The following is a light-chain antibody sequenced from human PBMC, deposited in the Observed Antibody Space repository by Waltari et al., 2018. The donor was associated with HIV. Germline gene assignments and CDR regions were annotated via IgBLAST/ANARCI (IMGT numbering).Light chain of an antibody. J-gene: IGLJ3*02. V-gene: IGLV3-25*03. CDR1: ALPKQF. CDR2: KDT. CDR3: QSGDSSGTYWV. Sequence: SYEVTQPPSVSVSPGQTAPITCSGDALPKQFAYWYQQKPGQAPTLVIYKDTERPSGIPGRFSGSSSGTIVTLTISGVQAEDEADYYCQSGDSSGTYWVFGGGTKLTV.